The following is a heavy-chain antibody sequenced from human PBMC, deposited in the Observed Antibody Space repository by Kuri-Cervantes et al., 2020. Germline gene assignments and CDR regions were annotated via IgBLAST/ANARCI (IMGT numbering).Heavy chain of an antibody. CDR3: ARVKMVRGRTDAFDI. V-gene: IGHV3-11*04. CDR1: GFTFSDYY. D-gene: IGHD3-10*01. CDR2: IRSSGSTI. Sequence: GGSLRLSCVASGFTFSDYYMSWIRQAPGKGLEWVSCIRSSGSTIHYADSVKGRFTISRDNAKNSLYLQMNSLRAEDTAVYYCARVKMVRGRTDAFDIWGQGTMVTVSS. J-gene: IGHJ3*02.